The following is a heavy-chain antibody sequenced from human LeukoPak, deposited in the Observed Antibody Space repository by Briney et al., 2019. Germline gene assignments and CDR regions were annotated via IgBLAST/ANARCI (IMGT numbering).Heavy chain of an antibody. CDR1: GGSLSSTSYY. J-gene: IGHJ4*02. D-gene: IGHD6-13*01. CDR3: ARPVSSSWYGGFDY. CDR2: IYYTGST. V-gene: IGHV4-39*01. Sequence: PSETLSLTCTVSGGSLSSTSYYWAWIRHSPGKGLEWLGSIYYTGSTYYNPSPKSRVTISVDTSKNQFSLKVSSVTAADTAVYYCARPVSSSWYGGFDYWGQGTLVTVSS.